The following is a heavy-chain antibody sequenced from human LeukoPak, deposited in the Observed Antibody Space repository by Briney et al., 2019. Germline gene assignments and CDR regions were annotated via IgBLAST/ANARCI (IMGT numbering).Heavy chain of an antibody. CDR2: ISYDGSNK. CDR3: ARDGTYYYDSKDAFDI. V-gene: IGHV3-30*04. D-gene: IGHD3-22*01. Sequence: SCKASGYTFSSYAMHWVRQAPGKGLEWVAVISYDGSNKYYADSVKGRFTISRDNSKNTLYLQMNSLRAEDTAVYYCARDGTYYYDSKDAFDIWGQGTMVTVSS. CDR1: GYTFSSYA. J-gene: IGHJ3*02.